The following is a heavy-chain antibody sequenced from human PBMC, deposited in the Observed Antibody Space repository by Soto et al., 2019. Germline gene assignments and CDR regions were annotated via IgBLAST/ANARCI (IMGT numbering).Heavy chain of an antibody. CDR1: GFTFNTHW. J-gene: IGHJ4*02. CDR3: AREEAGFDY. CDR2: ISSSGSTI. V-gene: IGHV3-11*01. Sequence: GGSLRLSCTASGFTFNTHWMHWVRQAPGKGLEWVSYISSSGSTIYYADSVKGRFTISRDNAKNSLYLQMNSLRAEDTAVYYCAREEAGFDYWGQGTLVTVSS.